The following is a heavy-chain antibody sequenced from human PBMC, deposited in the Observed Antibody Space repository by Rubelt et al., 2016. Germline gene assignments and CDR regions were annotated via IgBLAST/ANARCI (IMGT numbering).Heavy chain of an antibody. CDR3: ARTYRYYSDY. Sequence: VQLQESAPGLVKPSQTLSLTCTVSGGSISSGGYYWTWIRQHPGKGLEWIGYIYYSGSTYYNPSLKSRVTISVDTSKNQFSLKVYSVTAADPAVYYCARTYRYYSDYWGQGNLVTVSS. D-gene: IGHD3-10*01. J-gene: IGHJ4*02. CDR2: IYYSGST. CDR1: GGSISSGGYY. V-gene: IGHV4-31*03.